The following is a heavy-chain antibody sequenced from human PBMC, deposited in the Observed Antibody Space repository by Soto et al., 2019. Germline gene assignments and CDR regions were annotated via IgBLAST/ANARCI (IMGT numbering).Heavy chain of an antibody. CDR2: ISGSGGRT. Sequence: GESLKISCAASGFPFSSYAMSWVRPAPGKGLEWVSAISGSGGRTYYADSVKGRFTISRDNSENTMYLQMNSLRAEDTAVYYCAKDLGSGWLIDYWGQGTLVTVSS. J-gene: IGHJ4*02. CDR1: GFPFSSYA. CDR3: AKDLGSGWLIDY. V-gene: IGHV3-23*01. D-gene: IGHD6-19*01.